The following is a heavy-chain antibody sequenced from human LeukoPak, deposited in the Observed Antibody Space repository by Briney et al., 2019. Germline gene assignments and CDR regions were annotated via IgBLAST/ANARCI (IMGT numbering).Heavy chain of an antibody. CDR3: ARLGITIRALTPFDY. CDR2: IYHSGST. D-gene: IGHD3-10*01. J-gene: IGHJ4*02. Sequence: PSETLSLTCAVSGYSISSGYYWGWIRQPPGKGLEWIGSIYHSGSTYYNPSLKSRVTLSVDTSKNQFSLKLSSVTAADTAVYYCARLGITIRALTPFDYWGQGTLVTVSS. V-gene: IGHV4-38-2*01. CDR1: GYSISSGYY.